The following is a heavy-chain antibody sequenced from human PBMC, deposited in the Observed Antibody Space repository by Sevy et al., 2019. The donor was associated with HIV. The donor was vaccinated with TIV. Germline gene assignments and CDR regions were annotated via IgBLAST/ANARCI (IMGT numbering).Heavy chain of an antibody. Sequence: EGSLRLSCAASGFAFSSYSMNWVRQAPGKELEWVSSIGGSGSYIYYADSVQGRVAISRDNAKSLLFLQMNSLRAEDTAVYYCVRDAANARYFDYWGQGILVTVSS. V-gene: IGHV3-21*06. CDR3: VRDAANARYFDY. J-gene: IGHJ4*02. D-gene: IGHD2-8*01. CDR1: GFAFSSYS. CDR2: IGGSGSYI.